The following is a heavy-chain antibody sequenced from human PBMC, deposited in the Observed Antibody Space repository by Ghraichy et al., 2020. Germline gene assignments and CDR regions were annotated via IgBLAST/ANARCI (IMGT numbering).Heavy chain of an antibody. V-gene: IGHV3-7*03. CDR3: VRGMGWYFGY. D-gene: IGHD6-19*01. CDR1: GFTFSRDW. J-gene: IGHJ4*02. Sequence: GGSLRLSCAASGFTFSRDWMHWVRQAPGKGLEWVATIKQDGSEKVYVDAVKGRFTISRDNAKKSLYLQLNSLRDEDTAVYYCVRGMGWYFGYWGQGTLVTVSS. CDR2: IKQDGSEK.